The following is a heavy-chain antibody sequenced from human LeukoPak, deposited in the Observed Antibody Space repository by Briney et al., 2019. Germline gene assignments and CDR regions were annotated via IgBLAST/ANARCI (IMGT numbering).Heavy chain of an antibody. CDR3: ARATPGSWFDP. D-gene: IGHD2-2*01. CDR2: IYYTGSP. Sequence: SQTLSLTCTVSGGSISGGGYYWSWIRQHPGKGLEWIGYIYYTGSPYYNPSLKSRVTISVDTSKNQFSLKLSSATAADTAVYYCARATPGSWFDPWGQGTLVTVSS. CDR1: GGSISGGGYY. V-gene: IGHV4-31*03. J-gene: IGHJ5*02.